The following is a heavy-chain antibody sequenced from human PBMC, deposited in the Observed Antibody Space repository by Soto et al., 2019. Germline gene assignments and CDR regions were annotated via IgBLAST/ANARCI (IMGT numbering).Heavy chain of an antibody. CDR2: ISAYNGNT. Sequence: ASVTVSCRASGYSFTSYGISWVRQAPGQGLEWMGWISAYNGNTNYAQKLQDRVTMTTDTSTSTAYMELRSLRSDDTAVYYCARDRDIVLVPVAIVQSRTHHNWLDPCRKGTLVIVSS. J-gene: IGHJ5*02. D-gene: IGHD2-2*01. CDR1: GYSFTSYG. V-gene: IGHV1-18*01. CDR3: ARDRDIVLVPVAIVQSRTHHNWLDP.